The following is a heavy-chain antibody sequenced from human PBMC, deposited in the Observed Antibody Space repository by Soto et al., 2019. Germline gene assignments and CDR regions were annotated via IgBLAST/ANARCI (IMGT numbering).Heavy chain of an antibody. CDR1: GFTFSDYY. J-gene: IGHJ4*02. CDR2: ISSSSSYT. CDR3: ARSLVGATTFWSRYYFVY. Sequence: LRLTCAASGFTFSDYYMSWIRQAPGKGLEWVSYISSSSSYTNYADSVKGRFTISRDNAKNSLYLQMNSLRAEDTAVYYCARSLVGATTFWSRYYFVYWVQGPLVTVSS. D-gene: IGHD1-26*01. V-gene: IGHV3-11*06.